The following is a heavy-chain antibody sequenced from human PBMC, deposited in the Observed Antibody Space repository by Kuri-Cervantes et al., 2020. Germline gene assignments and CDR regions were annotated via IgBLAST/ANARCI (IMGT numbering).Heavy chain of an antibody. Sequence: ASVKVSCKAPDYTFSRYDVSWVRQVPGQGLEWMGWISAHNGNMNYAQRLQGRVTMTTDTSTSTAYMELRSLRSDDTAVYYCARDSHVVFRGIAAGGYWGQGTLVTVSS. CDR2: ISAHNGNM. J-gene: IGHJ4*02. CDR1: DYTFSRYD. CDR3: ARDSHVVFRGIAAGGY. V-gene: IGHV1-18*01. D-gene: IGHD6-13*01.